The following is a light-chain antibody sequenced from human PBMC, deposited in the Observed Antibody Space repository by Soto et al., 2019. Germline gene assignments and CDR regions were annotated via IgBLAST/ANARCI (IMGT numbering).Light chain of an antibody. CDR1: QSISIW. V-gene: IGKV1-5*03. CDR2: AAS. J-gene: IGKJ1*01. Sequence: DIQMTQSPSALSASIGDRVTITCRASQSISIWLAWYQQKPGKAPKLLIYAASSLENGVPSRFSGSGSGTEFTLTISSLQPDDFATYYCQQYKSYWTFGQGTKVDTK. CDR3: QQYKSYWT.